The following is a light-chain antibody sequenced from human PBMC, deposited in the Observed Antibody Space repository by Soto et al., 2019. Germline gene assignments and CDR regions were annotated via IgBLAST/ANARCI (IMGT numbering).Light chain of an antibody. V-gene: IGKV3-15*01. CDR2: GAS. CDR1: QSVSSN. J-gene: IGKJ1*01. Sequence: EIVMTQSPATLSVSPGERATPSCRASQSVSSNLAWYQQKPGQAPRLLTYGASTRATGIPARFSGSGSGTEFTLTISSLQSEDFAVYYCQQYNNWLTWTFGQGTKVDIK. CDR3: QQYNNWLTWT.